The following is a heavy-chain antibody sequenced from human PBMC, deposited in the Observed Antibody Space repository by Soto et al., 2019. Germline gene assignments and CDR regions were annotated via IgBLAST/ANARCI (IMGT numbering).Heavy chain of an antibody. CDR3: AKALPRRIVVVPAARDY. D-gene: IGHD2-2*01. V-gene: IGHV3-23*01. CDR2: ISGSGGST. Sequence: EVQLLESGGGLVQPGGSLRLSCAASGFTFSSYAMSWVRQAPGKGLEWVSAISGSGGSTYYADSVKGRFTISRDNSKNTLYLQMNSLRAEDTAVYYCAKALPRRIVVVPAARDYWGQGTLVTVSS. J-gene: IGHJ4*02. CDR1: GFTFSSYA.